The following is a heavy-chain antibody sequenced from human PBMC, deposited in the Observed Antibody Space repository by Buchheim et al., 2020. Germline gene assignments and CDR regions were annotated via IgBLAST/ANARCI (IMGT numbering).Heavy chain of an antibody. CDR2: ISSSSSTI. Sequence: VQVVESGGGVVQPGRSLRLSCAASRFTFSDYGMHWVRQAPGKGLEWVSYISSSSSTIYYADSVKGRFTISRDTAKNSLYLQMNSLRAEDTAVYYCARDLFGVGYGMDVWGQGTT. J-gene: IGHJ6*02. V-gene: IGHV3-48*01. CDR3: ARDLFGVGYGMDV. CDR1: RFTFSDYG. D-gene: IGHD2-8*01.